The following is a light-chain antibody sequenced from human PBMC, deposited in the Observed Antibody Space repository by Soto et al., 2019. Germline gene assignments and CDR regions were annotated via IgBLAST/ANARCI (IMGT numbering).Light chain of an antibody. CDR2: DAS. J-gene: IGKJ5*01. CDR1: QSVSSY. V-gene: IGKV3-11*01. CDR3: KHRSNWPPRIT. Sequence: EIVLTQSPATLSLSPGERATLSCRASQSVSSYLAWYQQKPGQAPRLLIYDASNRATGIPARFSGSGSGTDFTLTISSLEPEDFAVYYCKHRSNWPPRITFGHGTRLEIK.